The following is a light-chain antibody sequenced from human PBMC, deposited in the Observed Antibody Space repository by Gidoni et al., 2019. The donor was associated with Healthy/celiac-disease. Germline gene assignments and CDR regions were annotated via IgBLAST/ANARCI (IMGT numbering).Light chain of an antibody. V-gene: IGKV2-28*01. J-gene: IGKJ3*01. CDR3: MQALQTPFT. CDR1: QSLLHSNGYIY. Sequence: DIVMTQSRLSLPVTPGEPASISCRSSQSLLHSNGYIYLDWYLQKPGQSPQLLIYLGSNRASGVPDRFSRSGSGTDFTLKISRVEAEDVGVYYCMQALQTPFTFGPGTKVDIK. CDR2: LGS.